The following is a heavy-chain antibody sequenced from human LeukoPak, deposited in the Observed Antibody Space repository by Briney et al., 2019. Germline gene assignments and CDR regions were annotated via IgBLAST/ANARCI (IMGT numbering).Heavy chain of an antibody. V-gene: IGHV3-7*01. CDR2: IRPNESQR. D-gene: IGHD2-15*01. J-gene: IGHJ4*02. Sequence: GRSLRLSCAASRLIFSSYWMAWVRQAPRKGLEWVANIRPNESQRYNVDSVRSRFTVSRNNAKNSLYLQLNSLSVEDTAVYYCAKEDCSGGRCYSFHYWGQGTLVTVSS. CDR1: RLIFSSYW. CDR3: AKEDCSGGRCYSFHY.